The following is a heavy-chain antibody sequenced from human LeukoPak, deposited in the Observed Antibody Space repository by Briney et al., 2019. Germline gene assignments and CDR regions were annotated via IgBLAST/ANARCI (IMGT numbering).Heavy chain of an antibody. J-gene: IGHJ4*02. V-gene: IGHV5-51*01. Sequence: LGESLKISCKGSGYSFTSYWIGWARQMPGKGLEWMGIIYPGDSDTRYSPSFQGQVTISADKSISTAYLQWSSLKASDTAMYYCARSKVVAATRFDYWGQGTLVTVSS. CDR3: ARSKVVAATRFDY. CDR2: IYPGDSDT. CDR1: GYSFTSYW. D-gene: IGHD2-15*01.